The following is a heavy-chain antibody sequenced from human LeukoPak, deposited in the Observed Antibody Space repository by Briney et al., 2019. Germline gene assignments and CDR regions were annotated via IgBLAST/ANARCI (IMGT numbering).Heavy chain of an antibody. Sequence: GGSLRLSCAASGFTVSSNYMSWVRQAPGKGLEWVSVIYSGGSTYYADSVKGRLTISRDNSKNTLYLQMNSLRAEDTAVYYCARALRYDSSGLFDYWGQGTLVTVSS. V-gene: IGHV3-53*01. CDR3: ARALRYDSSGLFDY. D-gene: IGHD3-22*01. CDR2: IYSGGST. J-gene: IGHJ4*02. CDR1: GFTVSSNY.